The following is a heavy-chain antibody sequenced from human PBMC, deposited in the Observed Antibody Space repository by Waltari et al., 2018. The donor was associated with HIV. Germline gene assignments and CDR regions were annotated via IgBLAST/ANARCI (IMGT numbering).Heavy chain of an antibody. CDR1: GNTFTGYY. D-gene: IGHD5-12*01. Sequence: QEHLLPSGADVTKPRDSVKVSCTAPGNTFTGYYIHWVRQAPGQGLEWVGRINHNRGDTHYAQKFQGRVTMTRDTSISTGYMELHSLTSDDTGVYFCARVRGGGMDVWGQGTTVTVSS. J-gene: IGHJ6*02. CDR3: ARVRGGGMDV. CDR2: INHNRGDT. V-gene: IGHV1-2*05.